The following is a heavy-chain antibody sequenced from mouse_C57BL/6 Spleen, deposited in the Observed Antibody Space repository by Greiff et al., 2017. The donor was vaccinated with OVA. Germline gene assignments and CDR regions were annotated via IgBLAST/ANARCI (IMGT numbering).Heavy chain of an antibody. V-gene: IGHV1-81*01. Sequence: QVQLKESGAELARPGASVKLSCKASGYTFTSYGISWVKQRTGQGLEWIGEIYPRSGNTYYNEKFKGKATLTADKSSSTAYMELRSLTSEDSAVYFCARRDYDGYPFAYWGQGTLVTVSA. CDR3: ARRDYDGYPFAY. CDR2: IYPRSGNT. CDR1: GYTFTSYG. J-gene: IGHJ3*01. D-gene: IGHD2-3*01.